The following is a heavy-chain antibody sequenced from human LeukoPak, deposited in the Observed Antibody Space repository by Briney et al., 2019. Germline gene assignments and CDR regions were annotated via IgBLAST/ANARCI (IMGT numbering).Heavy chain of an antibody. J-gene: IGHJ1*01. V-gene: IGHV3-33*01. Sequence: GRSLRLSCAASGFTFSNYGMHWVRQVPGKGLEWVAVIWYDGSQKYYADSVKGRFTISRDNSKNTLFLQMNSLRAEDTAVYYCARECRSGGSWESSVQYFQHWGLGTMVTVSS. CDR3: ARECRSGGSWESSVQYFQH. D-gene: IGHD2-15*01. CDR1: GFTFSNYG. CDR2: IWYDGSQK.